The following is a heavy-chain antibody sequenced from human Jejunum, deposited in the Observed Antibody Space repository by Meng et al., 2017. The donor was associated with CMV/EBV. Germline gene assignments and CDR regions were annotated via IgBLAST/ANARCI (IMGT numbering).Heavy chain of an antibody. D-gene: IGHD3-10*01. V-gene: IGHV3-48*03. CDR2: ISDSDATM. CDR1: FSLSLYE. J-gene: IGHJ3*02. Sequence: FSLSLYEINWVRQAPGKGLEWVSYISDSDATMYYSDSVQGRFTLSRDDAKNSLYLHMNGLRAEDTAVYYCAREWGYYNSGDAFDIWGQGTMVTVSS. CDR3: AREWGYYNSGDAFDI.